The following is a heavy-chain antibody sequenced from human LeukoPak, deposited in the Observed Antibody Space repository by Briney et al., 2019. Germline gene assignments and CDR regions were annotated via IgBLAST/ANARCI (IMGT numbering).Heavy chain of an antibody. CDR3: AKDVIPRITMVRGIIDAFDI. J-gene: IGHJ3*02. CDR1: RFTFSSYA. V-gene: IGHV3-23*01. D-gene: IGHD3-10*01. CDR2: ISGSGGST. Sequence: GGSLRLSCAASRFTFSSYAMSWVRQAPGKGLEWVSAISGSGGSTYYADSVKGRFTISRDNSKNTLYLQMNSLRAEDTAVYYCAKDVIPRITMVRGIIDAFDIWGQGTMVTVSS.